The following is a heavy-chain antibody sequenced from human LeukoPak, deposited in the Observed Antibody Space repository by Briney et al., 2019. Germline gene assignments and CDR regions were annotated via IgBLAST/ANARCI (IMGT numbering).Heavy chain of an antibody. Sequence: GGSLRLSCAASGFAFSSYEMNWVRQAPGKGLEWVSYISSSGSTIYYADSVKGRFTISRDNAKNSLYLQMNSLRAEDMAVYYCARGRSYYNFFDYWGQGTLVTVSS. CDR1: GFAFSSYE. V-gene: IGHV3-48*03. CDR3: ARGRSYYNFFDY. CDR2: ISSSGSTI. D-gene: IGHD1-26*01. J-gene: IGHJ4*02.